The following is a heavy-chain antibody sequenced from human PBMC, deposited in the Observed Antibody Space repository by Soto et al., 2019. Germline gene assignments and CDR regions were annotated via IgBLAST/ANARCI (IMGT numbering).Heavy chain of an antibody. V-gene: IGHV4-59*01. J-gene: IGHJ4*02. D-gene: IGHD6-13*01. Sequence: PSETLSLTCTVSGGSISSYYWSWIRQPPGKGLERIGYIYYSGSTNYNPSLKSRVTISVDTSKNQFSLKLSSVTAADTAVYYCARHIPNSSSWPIDYWGQGTLVTVSS. CDR1: GGSISSYY. CDR2: IYYSGST. CDR3: ARHIPNSSSWPIDY.